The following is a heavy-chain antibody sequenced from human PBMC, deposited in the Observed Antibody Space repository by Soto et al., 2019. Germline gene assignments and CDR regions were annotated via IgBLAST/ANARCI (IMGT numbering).Heavy chain of an antibody. D-gene: IGHD3-16*01. J-gene: IGHJ4*02. V-gene: IGHV4-59*08. CDR1: GGSISSYY. CDR2: IYYSGST. Sequence: PSETLSLTCTVSGGSISSYYWSWIRQPPGKGLEWIGYIYYSGSTNYNPSLKSRVTISVDTSKNQFSLKLSSVTAAEPAVYYCARRVRGDRFDYWGRGTLVTVSS. CDR3: ARRVRGDRFDY.